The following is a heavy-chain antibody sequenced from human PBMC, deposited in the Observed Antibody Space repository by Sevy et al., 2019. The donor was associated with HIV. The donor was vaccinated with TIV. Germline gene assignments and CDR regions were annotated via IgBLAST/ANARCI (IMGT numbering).Heavy chain of an antibody. V-gene: IGHV3-21*01. J-gene: IGHJ5*02. CDR3: ARDYNSGWRKFNLFDP. Sequence: GGSLRLSCAASGFTFSTYSMNWVRQAPGKGLEWFSSISSTSSYIDYAYSVKGRFTISRDNAKNSLYLQMNNLRAEDTAVYTSARDYNSGWRKFNLFDPWGQGTLVTVSS. CDR1: GFTFSTYS. CDR2: ISSTSSYI. D-gene: IGHD6-19*01.